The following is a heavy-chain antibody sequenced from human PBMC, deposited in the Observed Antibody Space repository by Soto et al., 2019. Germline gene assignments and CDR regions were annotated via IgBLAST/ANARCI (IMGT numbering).Heavy chain of an antibody. CDR1: GGSISSYF. D-gene: IGHD6-13*01. CDR3: ASTGIAAXXXXYGMDV. Sequence: PSETLSLTXTXSGGSISSYFWSSIRQPPGKGLEWIGYIYYSGSTNYNPSLKSRVTISVDTSKNQFXLKLSSVTAADTAVYYCASTGIAAXXXXYGMDVWGQGTTVTVSS. CDR2: IYYSGST. V-gene: IGHV4-59*01. J-gene: IGHJ6*02.